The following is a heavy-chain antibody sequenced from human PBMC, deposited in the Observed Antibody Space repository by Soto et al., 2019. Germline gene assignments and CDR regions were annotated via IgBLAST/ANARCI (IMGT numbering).Heavy chain of an antibody. Sequence: GGSLRLSCAASGFTVGTNYMTWVRQAPGKGLEWVSVIYAGDSRYYADSVKGRFTISRDISKNTQYLQMDSLRAEDTAVYYCARVPFGGNWFDPWGQGT. CDR1: GFTVGTNY. V-gene: IGHV3-66*01. J-gene: IGHJ5*02. D-gene: IGHD3-10*01. CDR3: ARVPFGGNWFDP. CDR2: IYAGDSR.